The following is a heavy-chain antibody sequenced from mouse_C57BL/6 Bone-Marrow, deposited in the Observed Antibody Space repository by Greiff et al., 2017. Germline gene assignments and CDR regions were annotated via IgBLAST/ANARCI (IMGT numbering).Heavy chain of an antibody. J-gene: IGHJ2*01. CDR1: GFSLTSYA. D-gene: IGHD4-1*01. CDR2: IWNGGGT. V-gene: IGHV2-9-1*01. CDR3: ARNLCGTGFFDY. Sequence: QVQLKESGPGLVAPSQSLSITCTVSGFSLTSYAISWVRQPPGKGLEWLGVIWNGGGTNYNSALKSRLSISKDNSKSQVFLKMNSLQTDDTARYYCARNLCGTGFFDYWGQGTTLTVSS.